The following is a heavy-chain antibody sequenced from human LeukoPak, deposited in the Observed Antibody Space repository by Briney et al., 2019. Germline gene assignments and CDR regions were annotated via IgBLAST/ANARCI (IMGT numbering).Heavy chain of an antibody. D-gene: IGHD1-26*01. Sequence: GGSLRLSCAASGVTLSTYAMSWARQAPGKGLEWVSGISSSGSGNNTYYADSVKGRFTISRDNSKNTLYVQVNSLRAEDTAVYYCAKRRPKGSGSYFDYWGQGTLVTVSS. CDR2: ISSSGSGNNT. V-gene: IGHV3-23*01. J-gene: IGHJ4*02. CDR3: AKRRPKGSGSYFDY. CDR1: GVTLSTYA.